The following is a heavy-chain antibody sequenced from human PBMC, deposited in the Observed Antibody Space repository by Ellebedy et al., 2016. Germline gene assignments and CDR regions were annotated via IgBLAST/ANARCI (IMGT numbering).Heavy chain of an antibody. Sequence: ASVKVSCKASGYTFTSYDINWVRQATGQGLEWMGWMNPNSGNAGYAQKFQGRVTMSRNTSISTAYMELSSLRSEDTAVYYCARDGIAARHSDYWGQGTLVTVSS. V-gene: IGHV1-8*01. CDR1: GYTFTSYD. D-gene: IGHD6-6*01. CDR3: ARDGIAARHSDY. CDR2: MNPNSGNA. J-gene: IGHJ4*02.